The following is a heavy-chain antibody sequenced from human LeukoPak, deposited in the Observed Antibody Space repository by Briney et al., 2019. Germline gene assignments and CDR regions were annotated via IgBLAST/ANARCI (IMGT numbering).Heavy chain of an antibody. V-gene: IGHV4-34*01. D-gene: IGHD3-22*01. CDR1: GGSFSGFH. CDR3: ARGRHDIPMIVVVMTSVSYYLDV. CDR2: INPSGST. J-gene: IGHJ6*03. Sequence: PSETLSLTCAVYGGSFSGFHWTWIRQSPGKGLEWIGDINPSGSTYYNPSLKSRLTISVDTSKNQFSLKLRSVTAADTAVYYCARGRHDIPMIVVVMTSVSYYLDVWGKGTTVTVS.